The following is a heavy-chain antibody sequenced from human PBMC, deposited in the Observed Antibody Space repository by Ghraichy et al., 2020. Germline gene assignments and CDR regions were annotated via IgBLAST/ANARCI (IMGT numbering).Heavy chain of an antibody. CDR3: ARVAYGYDSSGYQPYYYYGMDV. CDR2: IYHSGST. J-gene: IGHJ6*02. V-gene: IGHV4-30-2*01. Sequence: SETLSLTCAVSGGSISSGGYSWSWIRQPPGKGLEWIGYIYHSGSTYYNPSLKSRVTISVDRSKNQFSLKLSSVTAADTAVYYCARVAYGYDSSGYQPYYYYGMDVWGQGTTVTVSS. CDR1: GGSISSGGYS. D-gene: IGHD3-22*01.